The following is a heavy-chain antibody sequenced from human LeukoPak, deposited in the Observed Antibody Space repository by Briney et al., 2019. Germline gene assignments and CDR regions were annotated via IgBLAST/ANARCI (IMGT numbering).Heavy chain of an antibody. Sequence: PSETLSLTCTVSGGSISGSSYYWGWIRQPPGKGLEWIGSIYYSGSTYYNPALKSRVTISVDTPKNQFSLKLSSVTAADTAVYYCASFPKYYYDSSGRRAFDIWGQGTMVTVSS. CDR1: GGSISGSSYY. CDR2: IYYSGST. J-gene: IGHJ3*02. CDR3: ASFPKYYYDSSGRRAFDI. V-gene: IGHV4-39*01. D-gene: IGHD3-22*01.